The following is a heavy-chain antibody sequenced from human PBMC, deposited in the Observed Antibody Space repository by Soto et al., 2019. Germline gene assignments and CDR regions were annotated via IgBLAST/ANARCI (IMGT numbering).Heavy chain of an antibody. V-gene: IGHV3-15*01. J-gene: IGHJ3*02. CDR1: GFTFSNAW. CDR2: VKSKSAGGTT. CDR3: TTWGDLDDLDI. D-gene: IGHD3-16*01. Sequence: DVQLVESGGGSVNPGGSLRLSCAGSGFTFSNAWMSWVRQAPGKGLECVGRVKSKSAGGTTDYSAPVKGRFTISRDDAKSTLFLQMNSLKTEDTAVYYCTTWGDLDDLDIWGQGTLVTDSS.